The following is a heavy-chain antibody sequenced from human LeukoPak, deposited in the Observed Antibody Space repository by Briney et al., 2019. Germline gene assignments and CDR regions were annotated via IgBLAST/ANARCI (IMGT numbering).Heavy chain of an antibody. V-gene: IGHV3-21*01. CDR1: GFTFSSYS. D-gene: IGHD6-19*01. CDR3: ARDIGIAVAGRLPDY. Sequence: GGSLRLSCAASGFTFSSYSMNWVRQAPGKGLEWVSSISSSSSYIYYADSVKGRFTISRDNAKNSLYLQMNSLRAVDTAVYYCARDIGIAVAGRLPDYWGQGTLVTVSS. J-gene: IGHJ4*02. CDR2: ISSSSSYI.